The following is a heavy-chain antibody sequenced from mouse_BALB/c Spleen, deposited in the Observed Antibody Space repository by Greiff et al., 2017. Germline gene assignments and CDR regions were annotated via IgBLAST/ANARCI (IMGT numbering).Heavy chain of an antibody. CDR1: GFTFSSYT. Sequence: EVKVVESGGGLVQPGGSLKLSCAASGFTFSSYTMSWVRQTPEKRLEWVAYISNGGGSTYYPDTVKGRFTISRDNAKNTLYLQMSSLKSEDTAMYYCARHGGGLYYFDYWGQGTTLTVSS. V-gene: IGHV5-12-2*01. CDR2: ISNGGGST. CDR3: ARHGGGLYYFDY. J-gene: IGHJ2*01. D-gene: IGHD3-2*02.